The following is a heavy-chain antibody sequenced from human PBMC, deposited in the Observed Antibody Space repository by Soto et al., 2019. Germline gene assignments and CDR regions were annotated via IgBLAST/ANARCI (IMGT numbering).Heavy chain of an antibody. CDR2: ISGSGGST. Sequence: GGSLRLSCAASGFTFSSYAMSWVRQAPGKGLEWVSAISGSGGSTYYADSVKGRFTISRDNSKNTLDLQMNSLRADDTAVYYCAKGSSGYRRYYFDFWGQGTLVTVSS. J-gene: IGHJ4*02. CDR3: AKGSSGYRRYYFDF. V-gene: IGHV3-23*01. CDR1: GFTFSSYA. D-gene: IGHD3-22*01.